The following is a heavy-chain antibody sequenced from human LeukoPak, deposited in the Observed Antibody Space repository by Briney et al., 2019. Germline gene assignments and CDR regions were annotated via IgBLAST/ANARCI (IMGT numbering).Heavy chain of an antibody. CDR3: AKDKGGYSYERHFDY. J-gene: IGHJ4*02. CDR1: GFTFNIYA. Sequence: GGSLRLSCAVSGFTFNIYAMSWVRQAPGKGLEWVSLISANGGSTYYADAVKGRFTISRDNSKNTMYLQMNSLRTEDTALYYCAKDKGGYSYERHFDYWGQGTLVTVSS. V-gene: IGHV3-23*01. D-gene: IGHD5-18*01. CDR2: ISANGGST.